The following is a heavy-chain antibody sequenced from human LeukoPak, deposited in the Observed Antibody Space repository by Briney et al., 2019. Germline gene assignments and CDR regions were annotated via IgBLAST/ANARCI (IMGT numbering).Heavy chain of an antibody. J-gene: IGHJ3*02. V-gene: IGHV4-38-2*02. CDR3: ARYRNCGADCYDAFDI. CDR1: GYSISSGYY. Sequence: SETLSLSCTVSGYSISSGYYWGWIRQPPGQGLKWIGSIYHSGNTYYNPSLKRRVTISVDTSKNQFSLNLSSVTAADTAVYYCARYRNCGADCYDAFDIWGQGTMVTVSS. D-gene: IGHD2-21*02. CDR2: IYHSGNT.